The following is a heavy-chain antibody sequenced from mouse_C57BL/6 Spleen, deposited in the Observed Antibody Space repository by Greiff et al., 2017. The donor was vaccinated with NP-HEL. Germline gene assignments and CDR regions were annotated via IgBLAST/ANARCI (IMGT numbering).Heavy chain of an antibody. J-gene: IGHJ3*01. Sequence: QVQLQQSGPGLVAPSQRLSITCTVSGFSLTSYAISWVRQPPGKGLEWLGVIWTGGGTNYNSALKSRLSISKDNSKSQVFLKMNSLQTDDTARYYCARDSAGRYAWFAYWGQGTLVTVSA. CDR3: ARDSAGRYAWFAY. CDR1: GFSLTSYA. D-gene: IGHD1-1*02. CDR2: IWTGGGT. V-gene: IGHV2-9-1*01.